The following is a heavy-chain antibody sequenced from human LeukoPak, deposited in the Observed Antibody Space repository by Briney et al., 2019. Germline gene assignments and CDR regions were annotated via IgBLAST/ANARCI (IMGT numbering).Heavy chain of an antibody. D-gene: IGHD2-15*01. CDR3: TTVYCSGGSCYF. V-gene: IGHV3-15*01. J-gene: IGHJ4*02. Sequence: GGPLRLSCAASGFTFSNAWMSWVRQAPGKGLEWVGRIKSKTDGGTTDYAAPVKGRFTISRDDSKNTLYLQMNSLKTEDTAVYYCTTVYCSGGSCYFWGQGTLVTVSS. CDR1: GFTFSNAW. CDR2: IKSKTDGGTT.